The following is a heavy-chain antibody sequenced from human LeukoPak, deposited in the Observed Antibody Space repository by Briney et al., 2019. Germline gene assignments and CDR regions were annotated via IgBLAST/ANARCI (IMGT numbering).Heavy chain of an antibody. V-gene: IGHV3-7*01. CDR2: IKYDGSGK. Sequence: AGESLRLXCAASGFTLSSYWMSWGRQAPGKGLEWVANIKYDGSGKYYADSVKGRFTISRDDAKNSLYLEMNRLRVEDTAVYYCSRDLFSGSYQEDFWGQGTLVTVSS. D-gene: IGHD1-26*01. CDR1: GFTLSSYW. J-gene: IGHJ4*02. CDR3: SRDLFSGSYQEDF.